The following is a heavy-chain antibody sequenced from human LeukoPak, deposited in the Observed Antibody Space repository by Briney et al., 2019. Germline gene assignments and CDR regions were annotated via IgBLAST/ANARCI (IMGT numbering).Heavy chain of an antibody. Sequence: GGSLRLSCAASGFTFSSYWMSWVRQAPGKGLEWVANIKQDGSEKYYVDSVKGRFTISRDNAKNSLYLQMNSLRAEDTAVYYCAAAAAPLYYFHYWGQGTLVTVPS. D-gene: IGHD2-2*01. V-gene: IGHV3-7*01. J-gene: IGHJ4*02. CDR2: IKQDGSEK. CDR3: AAAAAPLYYFHY. CDR1: GFTFSSYW.